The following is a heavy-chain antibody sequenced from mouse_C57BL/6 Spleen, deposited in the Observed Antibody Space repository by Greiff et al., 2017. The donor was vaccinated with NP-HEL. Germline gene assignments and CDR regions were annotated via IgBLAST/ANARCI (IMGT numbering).Heavy chain of an antibody. CDR1: GYTFTSYW. Sequence: VQLQQPGAELVKPGASVKLSCKASGYTFTSYWMHWVKQRPGRGLEWIGRIDPNSGGTKYNEKFKSKATLTVDKPSSTAYMQLSSLTSEDSAVYDCARWGTTVVAQYYYARDYWGQGTSVTVSS. D-gene: IGHD1-1*01. CDR3: ARWGTTVVAQYYYARDY. V-gene: IGHV1-72*01. CDR2: IDPNSGGT. J-gene: IGHJ4*01.